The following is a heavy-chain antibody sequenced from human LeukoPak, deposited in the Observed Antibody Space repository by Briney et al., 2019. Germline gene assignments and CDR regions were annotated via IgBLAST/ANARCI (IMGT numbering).Heavy chain of an antibody. V-gene: IGHV6-1*01. CDR3: ARGKASAFDY. CDR1: GDSLSSSGDA. CDR2: TYQRSKWSS. J-gene: IGHJ4*02. D-gene: IGHD6-13*01. Sequence: SQTLSLTCVISGDSLSSSGDAWNWIRQSPSGRLEWLGRTYQRSKWSSDYALSVRSRITVDPDTSKNQFSLQLYSVTPEDTAVYYCARGKASAFDYWDQGTLVTVSS.